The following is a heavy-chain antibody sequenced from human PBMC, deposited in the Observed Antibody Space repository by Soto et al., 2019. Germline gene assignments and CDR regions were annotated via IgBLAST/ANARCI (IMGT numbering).Heavy chain of an antibody. CDR2: ISGDGTT. CDR1: GFIFRTYA. Sequence: GSLRLSCAASGFIFRTYAMNWVRQAPGKGLEWVSGISGDGTTYYADSVKGRFTISRDNSRNTLYLQMNSLRADDTAVYFCAKGGGWLFYFDYWGQGTLVTVSS. CDR3: AKGGGWLFYFDY. D-gene: IGHD6-19*01. J-gene: IGHJ4*02. V-gene: IGHV3-23*01.